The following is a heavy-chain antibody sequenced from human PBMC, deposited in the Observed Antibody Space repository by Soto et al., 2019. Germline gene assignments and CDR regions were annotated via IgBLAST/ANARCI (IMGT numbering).Heavy chain of an antibody. J-gene: IGHJ6*02. D-gene: IGHD3-10*01. CDR1: GFPFNNYY. CDR2: IKEDGNEK. V-gene: IGHV3-7*03. Sequence: GGSLRLSCTASGFPFNNYYMTWVRQASGKGLEWVASIKEDGNEKYYADSVKGRFTISRDNAKNSLSLQMNSLRAEDTAVYYCAKTWFGEDDYGMDDWGQGTTVTVSS. CDR3: AKTWFGEDDYGMDD.